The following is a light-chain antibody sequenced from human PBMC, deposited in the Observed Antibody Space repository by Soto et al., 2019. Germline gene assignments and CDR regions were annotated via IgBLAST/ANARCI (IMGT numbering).Light chain of an antibody. V-gene: IGLV2-8*01. Sequence: QSALTQPPSASGSPGQSVTISCTGTSSDVGGYNYVSWYQQHPGKAPKLIIYEVNKRPSGVPDRFSGSKSGNTASLTVSGLQAEDESDYYCSSYAGSNIFYVFGTGTKLTV. CDR2: EVN. CDR1: SSDVGGYNY. CDR3: SSYAGSNIFYV. J-gene: IGLJ1*01.